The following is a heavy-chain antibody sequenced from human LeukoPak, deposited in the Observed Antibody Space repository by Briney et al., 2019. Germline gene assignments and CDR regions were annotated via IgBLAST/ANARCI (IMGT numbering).Heavy chain of an antibody. J-gene: IGHJ4*02. CDR3: ARGGIVGAVGGFDY. CDR1: GFTFSGYS. Sequence: GGSLRLSCAASGFTFSGYSMNWVRQAPGKGLEWVSSISSSSSYIYYADSVKGRFTISRDNAKNSLYLQMNSLRAEDTAVYYCARGGIVGAVGGFDYWGQGTLVTVSS. CDR2: ISSSSSYI. D-gene: IGHD1-26*01. V-gene: IGHV3-21*01.